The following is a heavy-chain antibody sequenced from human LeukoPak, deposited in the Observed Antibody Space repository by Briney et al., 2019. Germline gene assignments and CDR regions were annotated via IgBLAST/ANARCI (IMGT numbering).Heavy chain of an antibody. D-gene: IGHD6-19*01. V-gene: IGHV3-30*04. CDR3: ARSEPGIAVADPFDY. CDR2: ISYDGSNK. CDR1: GFTFSSYA. J-gene: IGHJ4*02. Sequence: GRSLRLSCAASGFTFSSYAMHWVRRAPGKGLEWVAVISYDGSNKYYADSVKGRFTISRDNSKNTLYLQMNSLRAEDTAVYYCARSEPGIAVADPFDYWGQGTLVTVSS.